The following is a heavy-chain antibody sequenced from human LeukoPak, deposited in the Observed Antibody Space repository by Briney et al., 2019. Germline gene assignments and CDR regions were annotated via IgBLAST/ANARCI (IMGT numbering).Heavy chain of an antibody. CDR2: ISYDGSNK. J-gene: IGHJ4*02. Sequence: GGSLRLSCAASGFTFSSYAMSWVRQAPGKGLEWVAVISYDGSNKYYADSVKGRFTISRDNSKNTLYLQMNSLRAEDTAVYYCARDGGKGDYFDYWGQGTLVTVSS. CDR3: ARDGGKGDYFDY. D-gene: IGHD3-16*01. CDR1: GFTFSSYA. V-gene: IGHV3-30*04.